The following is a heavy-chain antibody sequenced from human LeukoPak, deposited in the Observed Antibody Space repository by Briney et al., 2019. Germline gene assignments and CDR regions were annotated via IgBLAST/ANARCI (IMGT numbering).Heavy chain of an antibody. J-gene: IGHJ4*02. CDR1: GGSISSSSYY. CDR2: IHYSGST. CDR3: ARLDSFGQNDY. V-gene: IGHV4-39*01. D-gene: IGHD3-10*01. Sequence: SETLFLTCTVSGGSISSSSYYWGWIRQPPGKGLEWIGNIHYSGSTYYNPSLKSRVTISVDTSKNQFSLKLRFVTAADTAVYYCARLDSFGQNDYRGQGTLVTVSS.